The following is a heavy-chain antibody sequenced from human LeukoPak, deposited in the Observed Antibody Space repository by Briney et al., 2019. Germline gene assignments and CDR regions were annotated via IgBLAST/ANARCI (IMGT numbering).Heavy chain of an antibody. CDR1: GGSISSYC. Sequence: PSETLSLTCTVSGGSISSYCWSWVQQPPGKGLEWIGYIYYSGSTNYNPSLKSRATISVDTSKSQFSLKLSSVTAADTAIYYCARGYSSSWYYFDYWGQGTLVTVSS. V-gene: IGHV4-59*08. J-gene: IGHJ4*02. CDR3: ARGYSSSWYYFDY. CDR2: IYYSGST. D-gene: IGHD6-13*01.